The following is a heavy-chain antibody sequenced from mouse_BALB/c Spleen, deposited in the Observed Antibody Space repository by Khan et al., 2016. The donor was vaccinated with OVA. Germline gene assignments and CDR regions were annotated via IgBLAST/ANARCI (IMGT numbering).Heavy chain of an antibody. V-gene: IGHV14-1*02. CDR3: AVRGRYHYAMDY. J-gene: IGHJ4*01. CDR1: GFNIKDYY. Sequence: VQLKQSGAELVRPGALVKLSCKASGFNIKDYYMHWVKQRPEQGLEWIGWIDPENGNTIYDPKFQGKASITADTSSNTAYLQLSSLTSEDTAVYYCAVRGRYHYAMDYWGQGTSVTVSS. D-gene: IGHD3-2*02. CDR2: IDPENGNT.